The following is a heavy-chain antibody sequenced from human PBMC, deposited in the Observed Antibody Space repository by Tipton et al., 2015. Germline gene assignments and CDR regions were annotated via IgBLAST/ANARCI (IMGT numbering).Heavy chain of an antibody. D-gene: IGHD3-3*01. CDR2: IHYSGTT. J-gene: IGHJ4*02. CDR3: ARVSGFWSDSLDS. CDR1: GGSIRDVNYY. V-gene: IGHV4-39*01. Sequence: TLSLTCTVSGGSIRDVNYYWGWIRQPPRKGLEWLGNIHYSGTTYDNPSLEGRVSMSVNTSQNQFTLKLTSVTAADTAVYYCARVSGFWSDSLDSWGQGSLVTVSS.